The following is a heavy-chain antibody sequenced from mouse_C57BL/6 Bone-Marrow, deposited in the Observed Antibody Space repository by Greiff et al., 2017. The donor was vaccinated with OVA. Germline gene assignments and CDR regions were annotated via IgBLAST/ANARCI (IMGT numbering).Heavy chain of an antibody. CDR2: IDPSDSYT. CDR1: GYTFTSYW. D-gene: IGHD1-1*01. Sequence: QVQLQQSGAELVMPGASVKLSCKASGYTFTSYWMHWVKQRPGQGLEWIGEIDPSDSYTNYNQKFKGKSTLTVDKSSSTAYMQLSSLTSEDSAVYYCAREGYYGSSSWYFDVWGTGTTVTVSS. J-gene: IGHJ1*03. V-gene: IGHV1-69*01. CDR3: AREGYYGSSSWYFDV.